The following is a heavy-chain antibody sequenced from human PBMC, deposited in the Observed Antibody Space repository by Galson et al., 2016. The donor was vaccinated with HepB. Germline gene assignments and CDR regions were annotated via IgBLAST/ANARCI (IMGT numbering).Heavy chain of an antibody. V-gene: IGHV1-18*01. CDR1: GYTFPSYG. J-gene: IGHJ2*01. D-gene: IGHD4-17*01. Sequence: QSGAEVKKPGASVKVSCKASGYTFPSYGITWVRQAPGQGLEWMGWISAYNVNTEYAQKFQGRVTMTTDTSTSTAYMELRSLRSDDTAVYYCAREIGAPSYWYFDLWGRGTLVTVSS. CDR2: ISAYNVNT. CDR3: AREIGAPSYWYFDL.